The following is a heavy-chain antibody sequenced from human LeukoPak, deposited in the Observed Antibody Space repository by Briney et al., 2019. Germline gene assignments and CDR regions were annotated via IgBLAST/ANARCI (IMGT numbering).Heavy chain of an antibody. Sequence: SETLSLTCTVSGGSISSHYWSWIRQPPGKGLEWIGEINQSGSTNHNPSLKSRVTISVDTSKNQFSLKVSSVTAADTAVYYCARGYGSGFAYWGQGTLVTVSS. J-gene: IGHJ4*02. V-gene: IGHV4-34*01. CDR2: INQSGST. CDR3: ARGYGSGFAY. CDR1: GGSISSHY. D-gene: IGHD3-10*01.